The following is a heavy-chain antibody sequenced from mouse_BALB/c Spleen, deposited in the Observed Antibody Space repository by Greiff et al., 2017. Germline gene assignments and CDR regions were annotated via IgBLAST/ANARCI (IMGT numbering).Heavy chain of an antibody. CDR1: GFNIKDYY. CDR3: TVVADFDY. D-gene: IGHD1-1*01. CDR2: IDPENGDT. J-gene: IGHJ2*01. Sequence: VQLQQSGAELVRAGASVKLSCTASGFNIKDYYMHWVKQRPEQGLEWIGWIDPENGDTEYAPKFQGKATMTADTSSNTAYLQLSSLTSEDTAVYYCTVVADFDYGGQGTTLTVPS. V-gene: IGHV14-4*02.